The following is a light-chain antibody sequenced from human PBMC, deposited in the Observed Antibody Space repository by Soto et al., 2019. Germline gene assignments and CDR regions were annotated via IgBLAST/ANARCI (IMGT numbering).Light chain of an antibody. CDR1: QNINTW. V-gene: IGKV1-27*01. Sequence: DIQMTQSPSTLSASVGDSVTISCRASQNINTWLAWYHQKAGRAPKLLIYAASTLQSGVPSRFSGSGSGTDFTLTITSLQPEDVATYYCQKYKSAPHTFGGGTKVDIK. CDR3: QKYKSAPHT. CDR2: AAS. J-gene: IGKJ4*01.